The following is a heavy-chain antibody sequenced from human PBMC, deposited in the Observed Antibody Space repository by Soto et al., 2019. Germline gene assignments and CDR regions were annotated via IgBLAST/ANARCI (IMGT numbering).Heavy chain of an antibody. CDR3: ARGVSIAAGGNWFDP. D-gene: IGHD6-13*01. CDR2: ISYDGSNK. CDR1: GFTFSSYA. J-gene: IGHJ5*02. Sequence: GGSLRLSCAASGFTFSSYAMHWVRQAPGKGLEWVAVISYDGSNKYYADSVKGRFTISRDNSKNTLYLQMNSLRAEDTAVYYCARGVSIAAGGNWFDPWGQGTLVTVSS. V-gene: IGHV3-30-3*01.